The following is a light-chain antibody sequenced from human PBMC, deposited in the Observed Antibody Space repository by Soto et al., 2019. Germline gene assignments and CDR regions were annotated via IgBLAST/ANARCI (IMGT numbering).Light chain of an antibody. CDR1: HNDICTYDY. Sequence: QSVLTQPTSVSGSPGQSITISCTGNHNDICTYDYFSWYQQHPGRSPRLLIHGVTTRPSGISGRFSASKSGHTASLTLSRLQPEAEADYYCSSFTSNRIYVFGPGTKVTVL. CDR2: GVT. V-gene: IGLV2-14*03. J-gene: IGLJ1*01. CDR3: SSFTSNRIYV.